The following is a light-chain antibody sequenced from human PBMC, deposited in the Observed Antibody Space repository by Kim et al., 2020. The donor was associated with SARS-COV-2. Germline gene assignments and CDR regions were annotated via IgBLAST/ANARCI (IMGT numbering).Light chain of an antibody. J-gene: IGLJ1*01. Sequence: SITISCTGTSSDVGGYNYVSWYQQHPGKAPKLMIYDVSKRPSGVSNRFSGSKSGNTASLTISGLQAEDEADYYCSSYTSSSTHYVFGTGTKVTVL. CDR1: SSDVGGYNY. CDR3: SSYTSSSTHYV. V-gene: IGLV2-14*04. CDR2: DVS.